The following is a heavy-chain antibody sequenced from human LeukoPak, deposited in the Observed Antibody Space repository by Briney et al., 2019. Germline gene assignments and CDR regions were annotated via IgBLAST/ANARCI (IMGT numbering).Heavy chain of an antibody. D-gene: IGHD6-13*01. CDR2: ISAYNGNT. Sequence: ASVKVSCKASGYTFTSYGISWVRQAPGQGLEWMGWISAYNGNTNYAQKLQGRVTMTTDTSTSTAYMELRSLRSDDTAMYYCARDRPYSSSSTVDYWGQGTLVTVSS. J-gene: IGHJ4*02. CDR1: GYTFTSYG. V-gene: IGHV1-18*01. CDR3: ARDRPYSSSSTVDY.